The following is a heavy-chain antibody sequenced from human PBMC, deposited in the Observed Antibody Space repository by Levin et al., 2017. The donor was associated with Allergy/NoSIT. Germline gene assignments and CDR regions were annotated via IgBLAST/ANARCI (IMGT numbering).Heavy chain of an antibody. Sequence: GESLKISCAASGFSFSSYGMHWVRQAPGKGLEWVAFIWHDGSRKYYVDSVKGRFIISRDNSKNTVFLQMNNLGAEDTAVYHCARIPGSPTQWEVLGDAFDVWGQGTMVTVSS. J-gene: IGHJ3*01. D-gene: IGHD1-26*01. CDR1: GFSFSSYG. CDR2: IWHDGSRK. CDR3: ARIPGSPTQWEVLGDAFDV. V-gene: IGHV3-33*01.